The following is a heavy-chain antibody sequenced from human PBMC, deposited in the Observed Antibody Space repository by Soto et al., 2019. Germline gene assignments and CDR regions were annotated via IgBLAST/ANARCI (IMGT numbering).Heavy chain of an antibody. CDR3: ARMRNILIGYPGHFDY. V-gene: IGHV4-59*01. J-gene: IGHJ4*02. D-gene: IGHD3-9*01. CDR1: GGSISSYY. Sequence: QVQLQESGPGLVKPSETLSLTCTVSGGSISSYYWSWIRQPPGKGLEWIGYIYYSGSTNYNPSLKSRVTISVDTSKNLFSLKLSSVTAADTAVYYCARMRNILIGYPGHFDYWGQGTLVTVSS. CDR2: IYYSGST.